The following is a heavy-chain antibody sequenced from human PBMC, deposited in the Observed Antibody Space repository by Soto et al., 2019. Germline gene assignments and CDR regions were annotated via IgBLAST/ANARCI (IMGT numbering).Heavy chain of an antibody. Sequence: GVLRLSCVASGFTFSSYTMSWVRQAPGKGLEWVSAISGSGGTTYYADAVKGRFAISRDNSKSTLSLQMNGLRAEDTATYYCAKEDGYDFYYFVYWGQGTLVTVSS. V-gene: IGHV3-23*01. J-gene: IGHJ4*02. CDR3: AKEDGYDFYYFVY. D-gene: IGHD5-12*01. CDR2: ISGSGGTT. CDR1: GFTFSSYT.